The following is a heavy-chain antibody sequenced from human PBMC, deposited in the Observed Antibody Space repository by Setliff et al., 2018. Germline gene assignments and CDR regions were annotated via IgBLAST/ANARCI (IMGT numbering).Heavy chain of an antibody. Sequence: PSETLSLTCNVSGGSMRSHYWNWIRQPPGKGPEWIGYVYSTGTTTYNPLLKSRATMSVDTSRKNFSLRLTSVTAADTAVYYCAKVRSSGWEEPDYWGQGTLVTVSS. D-gene: IGHD6-19*01. V-gene: IGHV4-4*08. CDR1: GGSMRSHY. CDR3: AKVRSSGWEEPDY. CDR2: VYSTGTT. J-gene: IGHJ4*02.